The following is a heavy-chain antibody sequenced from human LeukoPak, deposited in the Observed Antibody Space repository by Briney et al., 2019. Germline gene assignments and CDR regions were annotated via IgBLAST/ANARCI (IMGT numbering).Heavy chain of an antibody. Sequence: GGSLRLSCAASGFTFSSYWMHWVRQAPGKGLVWVSRIRTDGTITTYADSVKGRFSISRDNAKNSLYLQMNSLRAEDTAVYSCARVYEDYYDSSGYYYTTYYFDYWGQGTLVTVSS. CDR3: ARVYEDYYDSSGYYYTTYYFDY. J-gene: IGHJ4*02. D-gene: IGHD3-22*01. V-gene: IGHV3-74*01. CDR2: IRTDGTIT. CDR1: GFTFSSYW.